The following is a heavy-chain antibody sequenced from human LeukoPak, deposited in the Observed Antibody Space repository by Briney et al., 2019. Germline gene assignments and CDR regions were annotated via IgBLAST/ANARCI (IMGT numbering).Heavy chain of an antibody. D-gene: IGHD3-10*01. V-gene: IGHV4-31*03. Sequence: SETLSLTCTVSGGSISSGGCYWSWIRQHPGKGLEWIRYIYYSGSTYYNPSLKSRVTISVDTSKNQFSLKLSSVTAADTAVYYCARAPSPLSITLEYYFDYWGQGTLVTVSS. CDR3: ARAPSPLSITLEYYFDY. J-gene: IGHJ4*02. CDR2: IYYSGST. CDR1: GGSISSGGCY.